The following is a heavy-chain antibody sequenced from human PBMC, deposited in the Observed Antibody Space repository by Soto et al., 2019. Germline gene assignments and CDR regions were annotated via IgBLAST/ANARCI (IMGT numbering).Heavy chain of an antibody. J-gene: IGHJ6*02. CDR3: ARGAYYDFWSGYLKDYYYGMDV. Sequence: SEALFLTCSFYCGSVSGYYWSLMRPPPGNGLYFIGEINHSGSTNYNPSLKSRVTISVDTSKNQFSLKLSSVTAADTAVYYCARGAYYDFWSGYLKDYYYGMDVWGQGTTVTAP. CDR2: INHSGST. V-gene: IGHV4-34*01. D-gene: IGHD3-3*01. CDR1: CGSVSGYY.